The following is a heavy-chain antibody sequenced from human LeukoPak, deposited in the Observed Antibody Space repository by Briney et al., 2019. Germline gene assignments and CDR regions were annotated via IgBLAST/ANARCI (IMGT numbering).Heavy chain of an antibody. V-gene: IGHV1-18*01. Sequence: GASVKVSCKASGYSFTTYGISWVRQAPGQGLEWMGWISANNNNTDNVQKLQGRVTMTTDTSTSTAYMELRSLRSDDTAVYYCARGERGYSYGSFGYWGQGTLVTVSS. CDR1: GYSFTTYG. D-gene: IGHD5-18*01. J-gene: IGHJ4*02. CDR2: ISANNNNT. CDR3: ARGERGYSYGSFGY.